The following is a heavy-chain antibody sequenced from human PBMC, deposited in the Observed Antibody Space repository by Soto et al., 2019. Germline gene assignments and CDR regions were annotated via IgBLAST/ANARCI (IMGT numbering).Heavy chain of an antibody. Sequence: VQLLESGGALVHPGGSLRLSCAASGFAFSSHPMSWVRQAPERGLEWVSGISDGGDLTYNADSVKGRFTISRDNSKNTLFVQMNSLRAEDTAVYYCARRTFGTSRSFDIWGQGTMVTVSS. CDR3: ARRTFGTSRSFDI. CDR1: GFAFSSHP. CDR2: ISDGGDLT. J-gene: IGHJ3*02. V-gene: IGHV3-23*01. D-gene: IGHD3-16*01.